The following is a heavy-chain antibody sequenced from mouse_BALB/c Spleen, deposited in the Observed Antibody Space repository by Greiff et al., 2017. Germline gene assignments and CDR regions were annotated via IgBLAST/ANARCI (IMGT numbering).Heavy chain of an antibody. J-gene: IGHJ4*01. Sequence: QVQLQQSGAELMKPGASVKISCKATGYTFSSYWIDWVKQRPGHGLEWIGEILPGSGSTNYNEKFKGKATFTADTSSNTAYMQLSSLTSEDSAVYYCAVYGDYRDYYAMDYWGQGTSVTVSS. CDR3: AVYGDYRDYYAMDY. CDR2: ILPGSGST. D-gene: IGHD2-13*01. V-gene: IGHV1-9*01. CDR1: GYTFSSYW.